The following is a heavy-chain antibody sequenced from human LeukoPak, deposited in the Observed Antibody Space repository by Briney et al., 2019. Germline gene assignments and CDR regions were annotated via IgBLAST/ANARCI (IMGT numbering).Heavy chain of an antibody. CDR3: AREGDGFNSVDY. J-gene: IGHJ4*02. V-gene: IGHV3-21*01. Sequence: GGSLRLSCAASGFTFSSYSMNWVRQAPGKGLEWVSSISGSSRDIYYADSVKGRFTISRDNAKNSLYLQMNSLRAEDTAVYYCAREGDGFNSVDYWGQGALVTVSS. D-gene: IGHD5-24*01. CDR1: GFTFSSYS. CDR2: ISGSSRDI.